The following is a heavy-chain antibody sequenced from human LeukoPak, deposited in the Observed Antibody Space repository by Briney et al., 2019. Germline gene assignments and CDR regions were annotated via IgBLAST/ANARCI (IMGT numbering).Heavy chain of an antibody. CDR1: EFTLGSYW. V-gene: IGHV3-7*01. CDR3: AREIVGYDAFDI. J-gene: IGHJ3*02. Sequence: GGSLRLSCTASEFTLGSYWVSWVRRTPAKGLEWMANIRQDGNIKYYVDSVRGRFSISRDNAKNSLYLQMNNLRVDDTALYYCAREIVGYDAFDIWGQGTMVTVSS. CDR2: IRQDGNIK. D-gene: IGHD1-1*01.